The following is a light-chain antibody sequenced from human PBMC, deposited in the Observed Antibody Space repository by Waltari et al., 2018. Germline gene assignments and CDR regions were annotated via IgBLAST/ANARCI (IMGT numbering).Light chain of an antibody. CDR3: QQYGSSPSWT. V-gene: IGKV3-20*01. CDR2: GAS. CDR1: QSVSGSY. Sequence: EIVLTQSPGTLSLSPGERATLSCRASQSVSGSYLAWYQQKPGQAPRLLNYGASSRATGIPDRFSGSESGTDFTLTISRLEPEDFAVYYCQQYGSSPSWTFGQGTKVEIK. J-gene: IGKJ1*01.